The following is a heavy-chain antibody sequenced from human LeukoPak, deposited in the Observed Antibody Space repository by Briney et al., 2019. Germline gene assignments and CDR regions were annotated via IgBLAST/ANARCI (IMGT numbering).Heavy chain of an antibody. CDR2: ISAYNGNT. CDR3: ARVMGTRYYYYYMDV. CDR1: GGTFSSYA. D-gene: IGHD5-24*01. Sequence: ASVKVSCKASGGTFSSYAISWVRQAPGQGLEWMGWISAYNGNTNYAQKLQGRVTMTTDTSTSTAYMELRSLRSDDTAVYYCARVMGTRYYYYYMDVWGKGTTVTVSS. V-gene: IGHV1-18*01. J-gene: IGHJ6*03.